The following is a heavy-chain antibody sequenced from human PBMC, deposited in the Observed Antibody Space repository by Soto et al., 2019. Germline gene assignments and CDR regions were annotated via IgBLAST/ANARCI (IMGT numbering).Heavy chain of an antibody. V-gene: IGHV1-69*12. D-gene: IGHD2-15*01. Sequence: QVQLVQSGAEVKKPGSSVKVSCKASGGTFSSYAISWVRQAPGQGLEWMGGIIPIFGTANYAQKFQGRVTITADESTSSAYMELSSLRSEDTAVYYCAGATPSYCSGGSCYSGYYYYYGMDVWGQGTTVTVSS. J-gene: IGHJ6*02. CDR3: AGATPSYCSGGSCYSGYYYYYGMDV. CDR1: GGTFSSYA. CDR2: IIPIFGTA.